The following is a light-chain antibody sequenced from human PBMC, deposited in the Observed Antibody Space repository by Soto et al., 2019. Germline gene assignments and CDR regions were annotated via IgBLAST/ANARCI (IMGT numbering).Light chain of an antibody. Sequence: EIVLPQSPGTLSLSPGERATLSCRASQSVSSSYLAWYQQKPGQAPRLLIYGASSRATGIPDRFSGSGSGTDFTLTISRLEPEDFAVYYCQQYGSSPPGLTFGGGTKVDIK. CDR2: GAS. CDR1: QSVSSSY. CDR3: QQYGSSPPGLT. V-gene: IGKV3-20*01. J-gene: IGKJ4*01.